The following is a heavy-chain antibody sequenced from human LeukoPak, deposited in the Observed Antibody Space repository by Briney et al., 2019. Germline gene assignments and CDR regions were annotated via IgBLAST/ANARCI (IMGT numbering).Heavy chain of an antibody. CDR2: IYTSGST. V-gene: IGHV4-4*07. D-gene: IGHD6-13*01. CDR3: ARVLTSSSWGPHKSWFDP. J-gene: IGHJ5*02. Sequence: SETLSLTCTVSGGSISSYYWSWIRQPAGKGLEWIGRIYTSGSTNYNPSLKSRVTMSVDTSKNQFSLKPSSVTAADTAVYYCARVLTSSSWGPHKSWFDPWGQGTLVTVSS. CDR1: GGSISSYY.